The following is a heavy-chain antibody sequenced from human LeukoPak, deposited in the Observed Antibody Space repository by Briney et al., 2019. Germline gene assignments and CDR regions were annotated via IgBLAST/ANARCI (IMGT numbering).Heavy chain of an antibody. Sequence: GGSLRLSCAASEFTFSNYWMSWVRQAPGKGLEWVANIKQDGNEKYYVDSVKGRFAISRDNGKNSLYLQMNTLRAEDTAVYYCARVLPYGSGLFDYWGQGTLVTVSS. CDR1: EFTFSNYW. V-gene: IGHV3-7*04. CDR2: IKQDGNEK. J-gene: IGHJ4*02. CDR3: ARVLPYGSGLFDY. D-gene: IGHD3-10*01.